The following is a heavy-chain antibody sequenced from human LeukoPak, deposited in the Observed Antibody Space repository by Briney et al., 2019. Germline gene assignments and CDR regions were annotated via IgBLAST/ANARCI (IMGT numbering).Heavy chain of an antibody. Sequence: TGGSLRLSCAASGFTFSSYSMNWVRQAPGKGLEWVSSISSSSSYIHYADSVKGRFTISRDNAKNSMDLQMNSLRAEDTAVYYCARVWYSGSYPVDYWGQGTLVTVPS. CDR3: ARVWYSGSYPVDY. CDR2: ISSSSSYI. J-gene: IGHJ4*02. V-gene: IGHV3-21*04. CDR1: GFTFSSYS. D-gene: IGHD1-26*01.